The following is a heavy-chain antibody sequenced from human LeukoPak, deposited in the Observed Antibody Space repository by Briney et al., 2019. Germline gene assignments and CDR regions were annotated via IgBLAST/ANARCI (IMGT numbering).Heavy chain of an antibody. CDR3: ARDPRLPAASYNWFDP. CDR1: GGSISSYY. D-gene: IGHD2-2*01. CDR2: IYTSGST. Sequence: SETLSLTCTVSGGSISSYYWSWIRQPAGKGLEWIGRIYTSGSTNYNPSLKSRVTMSVDTSKNQFSLKLGSVTAADTAVYYCARDPRLPAASYNWFDPWGQGTLVTVSS. V-gene: IGHV4-4*07. J-gene: IGHJ5*02.